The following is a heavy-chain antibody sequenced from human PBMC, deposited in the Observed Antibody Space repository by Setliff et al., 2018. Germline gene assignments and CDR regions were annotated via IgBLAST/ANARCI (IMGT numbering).Heavy chain of an antibody. CDR3: AKNGFGVVALGVNNWFDP. J-gene: IGHJ5*02. D-gene: IGHD3-10*01. V-gene: IGHV3-48*01. CDR2: ISSSSSTI. Sequence: PGGSLRLSCAASGFTFSSYSMNWVRQAPGEGLEWVSYISSSSSTIYYADSVKGRFTISRDNSKNTLYLQMNSLRAEDTAVYYCAKNGFGVVALGVNNWFDPWGQGTLVTVSS. CDR1: GFTFSSYS.